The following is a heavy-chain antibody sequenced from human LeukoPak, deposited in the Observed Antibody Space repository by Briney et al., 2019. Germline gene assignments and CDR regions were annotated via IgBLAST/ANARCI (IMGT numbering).Heavy chain of an antibody. V-gene: IGHV4-59*01. Sequence: PSETLSLTCTVSGASISSSYWNWIRQPPGKGLEWIGYIYYSGSTNYNPSLKSRVTISVDTSKNQFSLKLSSVTAADTAVYYCARTNYMGYFDYWGQGTLVTVSS. J-gene: IGHJ4*02. D-gene: IGHD1-7*01. CDR2: IYYSGST. CDR1: GASISSSY. CDR3: ARTNYMGYFDY.